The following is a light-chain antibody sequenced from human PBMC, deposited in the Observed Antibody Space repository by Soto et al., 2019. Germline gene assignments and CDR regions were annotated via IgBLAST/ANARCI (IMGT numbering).Light chain of an antibody. J-gene: IGKJ1*01. Sequence: EIVLTQSPGTLSLSPGERATLSCRASQSISSSYLAWYQQKPGQAPRLLIYAASSRATGIPDRFSGSGSGTDFTLTISRLEPEDFAVYYCQQYESSVTFGQGTKVEVK. CDR1: QSISSSY. CDR2: AAS. CDR3: QQYESSVT. V-gene: IGKV3-20*01.